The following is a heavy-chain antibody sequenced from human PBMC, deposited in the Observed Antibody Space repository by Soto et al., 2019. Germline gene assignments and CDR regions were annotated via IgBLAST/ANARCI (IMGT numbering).Heavy chain of an antibody. CDR2: IYWDDDK. D-gene: IGHD1-1*01. Sequence: QITLRESGPTRVKPTQTLTLTCTFSGFSLSARPVAVGWIRQPPGKALERLELIYWDDDKRYSPSLMSRLTITKDTSKNQVVLTMTNMDPLDTAIYYCVHRAGIDGNWNGGYFDYWGQGALVTVSS. CDR1: GFSLSARPVA. CDR3: VHRAGIDGNWNGGYFDY. J-gene: IGHJ4*02. V-gene: IGHV2-5*02.